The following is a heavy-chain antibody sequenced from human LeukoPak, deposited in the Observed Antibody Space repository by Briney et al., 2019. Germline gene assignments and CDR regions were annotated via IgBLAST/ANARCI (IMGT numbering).Heavy chain of an antibody. Sequence: ASVKVSCKAPGYTFTSYAIHWVRQAPGQRLEWMGWINAGSGNTKYSQKFQGRVTITRDTSASTAYMELSSLRSEDTAVYYCARRPVRGVVILYYYGMDVWGQGTTVTVSS. J-gene: IGHJ6*02. CDR2: INAGSGNT. V-gene: IGHV1-3*01. D-gene: IGHD3-3*01. CDR1: GYTFTSYA. CDR3: ARRPVRGVVILYYYGMDV.